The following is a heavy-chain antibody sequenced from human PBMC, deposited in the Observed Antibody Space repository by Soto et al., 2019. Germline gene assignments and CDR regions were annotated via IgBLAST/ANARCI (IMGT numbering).Heavy chain of an antibody. V-gene: IGHV3-48*03. D-gene: IGHD2-15*01. J-gene: IGHJ5*02. CDR1: GFTFSSYE. Sequence: GGSLRLSCAASGFTFSSYEMNWVRQAPGKGLEWVSYISSSGSTIYYADSVKGRFTISRDNAKNSLYLQMNSLRAEDTAVYYCAREGFGQPLRIWFDPWGQGTLVTVSS. CDR2: ISSSGSTI. CDR3: AREGFGQPLRIWFDP.